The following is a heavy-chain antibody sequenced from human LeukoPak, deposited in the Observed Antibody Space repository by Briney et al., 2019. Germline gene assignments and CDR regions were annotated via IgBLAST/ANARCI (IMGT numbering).Heavy chain of an antibody. CDR3: VKGAESFCDSRSDY. D-gene: IGHD3-22*01. Sequence: GGSLRLSSSASGFTFGSYAMHWVRQAPGKGLEYVSAISGNGGTTYYADSVKGRFTISRDNSKNTLYLQMSSLRREDTAVYYCVKGAESFCDSRSDYWGQGTLVTVSS. V-gene: IGHV3-64D*09. CDR1: GFTFGSYA. CDR2: ISGNGGTT. J-gene: IGHJ4*02.